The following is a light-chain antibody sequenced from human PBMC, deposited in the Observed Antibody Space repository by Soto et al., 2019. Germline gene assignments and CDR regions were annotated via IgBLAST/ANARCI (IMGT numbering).Light chain of an antibody. Sequence: DIQLTQSPSFLSASVGDTVTITCRASQGMSTYLAWYQQKPGKVPKLLIRSASTLQSGVPPRFSGGGSGPEFTLTISILKADDSVTHYCQQLNGYHFAFVGGTNVEIK. CDR3: QQLNGYHFA. J-gene: IGKJ4*01. CDR1: QGMSTY. V-gene: IGKV1-9*01. CDR2: SAS.